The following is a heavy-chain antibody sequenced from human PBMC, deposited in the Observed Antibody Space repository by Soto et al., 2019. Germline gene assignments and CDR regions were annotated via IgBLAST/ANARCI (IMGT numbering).Heavy chain of an antibody. D-gene: IGHD1-1*01. V-gene: IGHV1-46*03. CDR3: TVDPANEENDAFDV. CDR2: IHPSGAVT. CDR1: GYTFTSYY. Sequence: QVQLVQSGAEVKKPGASVKVSCKASGYTFTSYYVHWVRQAPGQGLEWMGIIHPSGAVTNYAQKFQGRVTMTRDTSTSTVYMELSSLRSEDTAVYYCTVDPANEENDAFDVWGQGTMVTVSS. J-gene: IGHJ3*01.